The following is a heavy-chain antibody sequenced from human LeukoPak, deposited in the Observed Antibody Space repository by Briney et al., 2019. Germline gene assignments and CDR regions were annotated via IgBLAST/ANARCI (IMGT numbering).Heavy chain of an antibody. CDR2: IKSKTDGGTT. CDR3: ARAYCSGGSCYSLDY. V-gene: IGHV3-15*01. D-gene: IGHD2-15*01. J-gene: IGHJ4*02. CDR1: GFTFSYAW. Sequence: PGESLRLSCAASGFTFSYAWMSWVRQAPGKGLEWVGRIKSKTDGGTTDYAAPVKGRFTISRDDSKNTLYLQMNSLRAEDTAVYYCARAYCSGGSCYSLDYWGQGTLVTVSS.